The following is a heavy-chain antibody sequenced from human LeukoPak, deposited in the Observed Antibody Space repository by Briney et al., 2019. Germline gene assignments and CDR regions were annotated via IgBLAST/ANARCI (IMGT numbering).Heavy chain of an antibody. Sequence: QPGGSLRLSCAASAFIFSNYGMHWVRQAPDKGQELVAFIRYDGSNKYYADSVKGRFTISRDNSKNTLYLQMNSLRVEDTAVYYCAKASRYCSGNSCYSHYFDYWGQGTLVTVSS. CDR3: AKASRYCSGNSCYSHYFDY. J-gene: IGHJ4*02. V-gene: IGHV3-30*02. CDR1: AFIFSNYG. CDR2: IRYDGSNK. D-gene: IGHD2-15*01.